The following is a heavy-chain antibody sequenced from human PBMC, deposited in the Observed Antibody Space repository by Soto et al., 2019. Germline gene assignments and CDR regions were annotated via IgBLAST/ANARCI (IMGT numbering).Heavy chain of an antibody. CDR1: GSIFPSCT. Sequence: QVQLVQSGAAVKKPGASVKVSCKAPGSIFPSCTISWVRQAPGQGLEWMGWISAYNGNIKDAQKFQGRFTMTTDTSTSTAYMELRSLTSDDTAMYYCAIANYGDNDYWGQGTLVTVSS. D-gene: IGHD4-17*01. J-gene: IGHJ4*02. CDR3: AIANYGDNDY. CDR2: ISAYNGNI. V-gene: IGHV1-18*01.